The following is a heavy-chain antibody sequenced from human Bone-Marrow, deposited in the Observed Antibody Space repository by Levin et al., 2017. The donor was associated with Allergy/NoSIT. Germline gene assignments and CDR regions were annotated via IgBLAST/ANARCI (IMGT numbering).Heavy chain of an antibody. CDR1: GFTFDDYA. V-gene: IGHV3-9*01. CDR2: IGWNSGSL. Sequence: PGGSLRLSCAASGFTFDDYAMHWVRQAPGKGLEWVSGIGWNSGSLDYADSVKGRFTISRDNAKNSLYLQMNSLRAEDTALYFCAKDSGAKQTHGCPGSIVVVADTPSNGMDVWGQGTTVTVSS. CDR3: AKDSGAKQTHGCPGSIVVVADTPSNGMDV. J-gene: IGHJ6*02. D-gene: IGHD2-21*02.